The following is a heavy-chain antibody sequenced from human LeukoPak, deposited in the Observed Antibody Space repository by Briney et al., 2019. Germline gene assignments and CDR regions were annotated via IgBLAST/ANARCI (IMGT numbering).Heavy chain of an antibody. CDR1: GFTFSSYA. CDR3: ASWMTTVNYGMDV. Sequence: PGGSLRLSCAASGFTFSSYAMSWVRQAPGKGLEWVSYISSSSSTIYYADSVKGRFTISRDNAKNSLYLQMNSLRAEDTAVYYCASWMTTVNYGMDVWGQGTTVTVSS. V-gene: IGHV3-48*01. CDR2: ISSSSSTI. D-gene: IGHD4-17*01. J-gene: IGHJ6*02.